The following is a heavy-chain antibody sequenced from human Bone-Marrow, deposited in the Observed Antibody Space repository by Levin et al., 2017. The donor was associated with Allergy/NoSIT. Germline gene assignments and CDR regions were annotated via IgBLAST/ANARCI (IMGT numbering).Heavy chain of an antibody. CDR2: INPSSGGT. J-gene: IGHJ4*02. CDR3: ASSDYGDYTPGF. V-gene: IGHV1-2*06. D-gene: IGHD4-17*01. Sequence: PGESLKISCKASGYTFIGYYMHWVRQAPGQGLEWVGRINPSSGGTKYAQKFHGRVTMTRDKSIRTAYLELTSLRSDDTAVYYCASSDYGDYTPGFWGQGTLVTVSS. CDR1: GYTFIGYY.